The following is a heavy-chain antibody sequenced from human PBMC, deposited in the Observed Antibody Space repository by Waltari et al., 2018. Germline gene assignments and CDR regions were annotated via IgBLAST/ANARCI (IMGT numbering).Heavy chain of an antibody. D-gene: IGHD6-6*01. J-gene: IGHJ3*02. CDR3: ALEYSTSSGGFDI. CDR1: GFTFDKFT. CDR2: ISYDGSNN. V-gene: IGHV3-30-3*01. Sequence: QVQLVESGGGVVQPGRSLRLSCTASGFTFDKFTMHWVRQAPGKGLEWVAGISYDGSNNYYGDAVKGRFTISRDNSKNTLSLQMNSLRTEDTAVYHCALEYSTSSGGFDIWGQGTMVTVSS.